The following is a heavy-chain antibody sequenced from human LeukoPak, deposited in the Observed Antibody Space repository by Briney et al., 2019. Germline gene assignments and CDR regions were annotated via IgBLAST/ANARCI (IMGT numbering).Heavy chain of an antibody. J-gene: IGHJ4*02. D-gene: IGHD2-2*01. Sequence: KPSETLSLTCAVHGRSLSGYYWSWVRQPPGKGLEWLGEINHSGSTNYNPSLKSRVTISVDTSKNQFSLKLSSVTAADTAVYYCARGRRYCSSTSCYRGWGFDYWGQGTLVTVSS. CDR1: GRSLSGYY. CDR2: INHSGST. CDR3: ARGRRYCSSTSCYRGWGFDY. V-gene: IGHV4-34*01.